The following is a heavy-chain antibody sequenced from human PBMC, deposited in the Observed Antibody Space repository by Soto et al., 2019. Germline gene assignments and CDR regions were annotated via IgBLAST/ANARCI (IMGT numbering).Heavy chain of an antibody. CDR1: GFTFSNYD. D-gene: IGHD1-26*01. V-gene: IGHV3-30*18. J-gene: IGHJ4*02. CDR3: ANGLLLGSTAMEFDY. CDR2: MSYDGSNK. Sequence: QVQLVESGGGVVQPGGSLRLSCAASGFTFSNYDMHWVRQAPGKGLEWVQSMSYDGSNKYYASSVRGRFTISRDNSKNTLYLQMDSLKAEDTAVYYCANGLLLGSTAMEFDYWGQGALVTVSS.